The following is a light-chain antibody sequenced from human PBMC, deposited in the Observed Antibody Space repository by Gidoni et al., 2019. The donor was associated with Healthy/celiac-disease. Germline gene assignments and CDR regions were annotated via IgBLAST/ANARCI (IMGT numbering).Light chain of an antibody. J-gene: IGLJ2*01. V-gene: IGLV2-14*01. CDR1: SSDVGGYNY. CDR2: DVS. Sequence: LTQPASVSGSPGQSITISCTGTSSDVGGYNYVAWYQQHTGKAPQLMIYDVSNRPSGVSNLFSGSKSGNTASLTSSGLQAEDEADYYCSSYTSSSTLVFGGGTKLTVL. CDR3: SSYTSSSTLV.